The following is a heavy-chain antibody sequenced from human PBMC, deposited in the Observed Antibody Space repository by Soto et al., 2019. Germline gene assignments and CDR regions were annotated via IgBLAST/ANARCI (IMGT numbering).Heavy chain of an antibody. CDR3: XXIPRIAAAGTGY. D-gene: IGHD6-13*01. CDR2: IIPIFGTA. CDR1: GGTFSSYA. J-gene: IGHJ4*02. V-gene: IGHV1-69*01. Sequence: QVQLVQSGAEVKKPGSSVKVSCKASGGTFSSYAISWVRQAPGQGLEWMGGIIPIFGTANYAQKFQGRVTITADESTSTAYMELSSLRSEDTXXXXXXXIPRIAAAGTGYWGQGTLVTVSS.